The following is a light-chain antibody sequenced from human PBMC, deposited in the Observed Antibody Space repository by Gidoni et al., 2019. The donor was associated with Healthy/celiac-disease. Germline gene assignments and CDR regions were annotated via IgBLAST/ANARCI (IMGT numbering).Light chain of an antibody. CDR3: QQDGSSPIT. V-gene: IGKV3-20*01. CDR1: QSVSSSY. CDR2: GAS. Sequence: EIVLTQSPGTLSLSPGERATLSCRASQSVSSSYLAWYQQKPGQAPRLLIFGASSRATGIPDKFRGSWSGTDLPLTISRLEPEDFAVYYCQQDGSSPITFGQGTRLEIK. J-gene: IGKJ5*01.